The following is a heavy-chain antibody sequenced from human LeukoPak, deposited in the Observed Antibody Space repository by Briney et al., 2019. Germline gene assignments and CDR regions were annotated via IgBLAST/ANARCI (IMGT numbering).Heavy chain of an antibody. CDR3: AKDLSTAQPSDDYYGSGSYYNPDY. D-gene: IGHD3-10*01. CDR2: ISGSGGST. CDR1: GFTFSSYA. J-gene: IGHJ4*02. V-gene: IGHV3-23*01. Sequence: GGSLRLSCAASGFTFSSYAMSWVRQAPRKGLEWVSAISGSGGSTYYADSVKGRFTISRDNSKNTLYLQMNSLRAEDTAVYYCAKDLSTAQPSDDYYGSGSYYNPDYWGQGTLVTVSS.